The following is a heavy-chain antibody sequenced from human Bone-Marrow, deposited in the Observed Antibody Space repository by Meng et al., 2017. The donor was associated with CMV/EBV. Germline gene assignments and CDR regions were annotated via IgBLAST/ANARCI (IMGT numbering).Heavy chain of an antibody. J-gene: IGHJ3*02. CDR1: GFTFGDYA. CDR2: ISSSSSYI. D-gene: IGHD3-10*01. V-gene: IGHV3-21*01. Sequence: GESLKISCTTSGFTFGDYAMSWVRQAPGKGLELVSCISSSSSYIYNADSVKGRFTISRDNAKNSLYLQMNSLRAEDTAVYYCARDPDRGGAFDIWGQGTMVTGSS. CDR3: ARDPDRGGAFDI.